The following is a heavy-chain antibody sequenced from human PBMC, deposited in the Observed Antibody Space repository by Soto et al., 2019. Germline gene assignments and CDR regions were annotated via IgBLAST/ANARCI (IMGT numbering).Heavy chain of an antibody. CDR3: ARARYTLAGMAV. CDR2: INAGNGNT. V-gene: IGHV1-3*01. J-gene: IGHJ6*02. D-gene: IGHD5-18*01. Sequence: ASVKVSCKASGYTFTSYAMHWVRQAPGQRLEWTGWINAGNGNTKYSQKFQGRVTITRDTSASTAYMELSSLRSEDTAVYYCARARYTLAGMAVWGQGTTVTVSS. CDR1: GYTFTSYA.